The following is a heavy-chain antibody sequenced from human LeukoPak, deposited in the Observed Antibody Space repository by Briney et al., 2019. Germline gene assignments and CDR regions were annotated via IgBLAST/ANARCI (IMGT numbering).Heavy chain of an antibody. D-gene: IGHD3-10*01. CDR1: GGSFSAYY. J-gene: IGHJ4*02. CDR2: INHSGST. CDR3: ASRPFHYGFRTHFDS. V-gene: IGHV4-34*01. Sequence: SETLSLTCAVYGGSFSAYYWNWIRQSPGKGLEWIGEINHSGSTKYNPSLKSRVSISVDKPKNQFSLRLTSVTAADAAVYYCASRPFHYGFRTHFDSWGQGTLVTVSS.